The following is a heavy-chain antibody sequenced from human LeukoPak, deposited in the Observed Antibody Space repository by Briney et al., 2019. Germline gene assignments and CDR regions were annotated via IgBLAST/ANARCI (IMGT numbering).Heavy chain of an antibody. J-gene: IGHJ6*02. CDR1: GGSFSGYY. V-gene: IGHV4-34*01. CDR2: INHSGST. Sequence: KPSETLSLTCAVYGGSFSGYYWSWIRQPPGKGLEWIGEINHSGSTNYNPSLKSRVTISVDTSKKQLSLKLSSVTAADTAVYYCARRVSGGMDVWGQGTTVTVSS. D-gene: IGHD3-10*01. CDR3: ARRVSGGMDV.